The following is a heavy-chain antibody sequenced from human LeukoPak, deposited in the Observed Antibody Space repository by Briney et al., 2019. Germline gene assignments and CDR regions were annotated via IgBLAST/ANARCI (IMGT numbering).Heavy chain of an antibody. Sequence: GGSLRLSCAASGFTFSRYWMHWVRQAPGKGLVWVSRINSDGSSTNYADSVKGRFTISRDNAKNTLYLQMNSLRAEDTAVHYCARAACSSTSCYYGSYFDPWGQGTLVTVSS. CDR3: ARAACSSTSCYYGSYFDP. CDR2: INSDGSST. J-gene: IGHJ5*02. V-gene: IGHV3-74*01. CDR1: GFTFSRYW. D-gene: IGHD2-2*01.